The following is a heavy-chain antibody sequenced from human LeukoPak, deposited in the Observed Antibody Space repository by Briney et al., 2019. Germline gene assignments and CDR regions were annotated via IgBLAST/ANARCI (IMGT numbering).Heavy chain of an antibody. D-gene: IGHD2-15*01. CDR2: INPDGSTS. CDR3: ARAHCSGRGCYQRYDGFDI. J-gene: IGHJ3*02. CDR1: GFAFSNYW. Sequence: GGSLRLSCAASGFAFSNYWMNWVRQAPGKGLVWVSRINPDGSTSSYADSVKGRFTISRDNAKSSLSLQMNSLRVEDTAVYYCARAHCSGRGCYQRYDGFDIWGQGTVVTVSS. V-gene: IGHV3-74*01.